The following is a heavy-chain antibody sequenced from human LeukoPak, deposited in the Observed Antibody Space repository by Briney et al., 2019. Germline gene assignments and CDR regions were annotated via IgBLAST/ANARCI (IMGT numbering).Heavy chain of an antibody. J-gene: IGHJ6*02. CDR1: GFTFSSYA. CDR2: ISYDGSNK. CDR3: AKDVNYYYGMDV. V-gene: IGHV3-30-3*01. D-gene: IGHD5-24*01. Sequence: GGSLRLSCAASGFTFSSYAMHWVRQAPGKGLEWVAVISYDGSNKYYADSVKGRFTISRDNSKNTLYLQMNSLRPEDTAVFYCAKDVNYYYGMDVWGQGTTVTVSS.